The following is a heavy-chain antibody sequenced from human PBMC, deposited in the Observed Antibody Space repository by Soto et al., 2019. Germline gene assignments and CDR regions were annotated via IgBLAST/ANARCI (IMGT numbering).Heavy chain of an antibody. CDR3: ARSPVAGTVWFDP. D-gene: IGHD6-19*01. J-gene: IGHJ5*02. CDR2: ISSSSSYI. Sequence: RLSCAASGFTFSSYSMNWVRQAPGKGLEWVSSISSSSSYIYYADSVKGRFTISRDNAKNSLYLQMNSLRAEDTAVYYCARSPVAGTVWFDPWGQGTLVTVSS. V-gene: IGHV3-21*01. CDR1: GFTFSSYS.